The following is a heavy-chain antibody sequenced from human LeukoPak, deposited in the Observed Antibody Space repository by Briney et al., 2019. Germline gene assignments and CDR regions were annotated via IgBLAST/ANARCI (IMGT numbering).Heavy chain of an antibody. CDR2: INPNSGDT. Sequence: ASVKVSCKASGYTFTGYHMHWVRQAPGQGLEWMGRINPNSGDTNYAQKFQGRVAMTRDTSISTAFMELTRLRSDDTAVYYCARDSGSGFEGADWFDPWGQGTLVTVSS. CDR3: ARDSGSGFEGADWFDP. D-gene: IGHD6-19*01. J-gene: IGHJ5*02. CDR1: GYTFTGYH. V-gene: IGHV1-2*06.